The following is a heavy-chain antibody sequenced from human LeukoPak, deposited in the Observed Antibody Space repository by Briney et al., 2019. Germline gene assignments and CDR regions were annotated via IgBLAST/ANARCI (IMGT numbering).Heavy chain of an antibody. Sequence: GGSLRLSCAASGFTFSSYAMSWVRQAPGKGLEWVSAISGSGGSTYYADSVKGRFTISRDNSKNTLYLQMNSLRAEDTAVYYCAKDSQPHYYDSSGYYYYVDYWGQGTLVTVSS. CDR3: AKDSQPHYYDSSGYYYYVDY. CDR1: GFTFSSYA. V-gene: IGHV3-23*01. CDR2: ISGSGGST. D-gene: IGHD3-22*01. J-gene: IGHJ4*02.